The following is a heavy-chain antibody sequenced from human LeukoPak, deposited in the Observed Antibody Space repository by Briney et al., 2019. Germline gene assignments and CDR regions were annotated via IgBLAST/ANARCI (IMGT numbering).Heavy chain of an antibody. CDR3: ARESEWSGFFVY. J-gene: IGHJ4*02. V-gene: IGHV4-59*01. D-gene: IGHD3-3*01. CDR2: MYYSGST. Sequence: SETLSLTCAVSGGSISGYYWSWIRQPPGRGLEWIGYMYYSGSTNYNPSLKSRVTMSVDTSKNQFSLKLSSVTAADTAVYYCARESEWSGFFVYWGQGTLVTVSP. CDR1: GGSISGYY.